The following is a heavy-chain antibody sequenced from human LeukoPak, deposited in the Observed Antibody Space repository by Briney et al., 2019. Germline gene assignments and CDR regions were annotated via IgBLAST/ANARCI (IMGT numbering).Heavy chain of an antibody. CDR3: ARQVVVAGTMFGYYYYYMDV. J-gene: IGHJ6*03. CDR2: INHSGST. D-gene: IGHD2-2*01. Sequence: SETLSLTCAVYGGSFSGYYWSWIRQPPGKGLEWIGEINHSGSTNYNPSLRSRVTISLDTSKNQFSLKLSSVTAADTAVYYCARQVVVAGTMFGYYYYYMDVWGKGTTVTISS. CDR1: GGSFSGYY. V-gene: IGHV4-34*01.